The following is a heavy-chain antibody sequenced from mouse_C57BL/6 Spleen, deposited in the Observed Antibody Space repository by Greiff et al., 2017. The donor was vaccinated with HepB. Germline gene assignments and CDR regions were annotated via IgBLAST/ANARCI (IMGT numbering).Heavy chain of an antibody. CDR3: AKVLTGPMGDY. D-gene: IGHD4-1*01. V-gene: IGHV5-17*01. J-gene: IGHJ4*01. CDR2: ISSGSSTI. CDR1: GFTFSDYG. Sequence: EVMLVESGGGLVKPGGSLKLSCAASGFTFSDYGMHWVRQAPEKGLEWVAYISSGSSTIYYADTVKGRFTISRDNAKNTLFLQMTSLRSEDTAMYYCAKVLTGPMGDYWGQGTSVTVSS.